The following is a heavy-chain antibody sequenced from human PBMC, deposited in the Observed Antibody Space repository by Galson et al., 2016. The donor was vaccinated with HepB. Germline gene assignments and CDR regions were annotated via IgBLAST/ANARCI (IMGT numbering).Heavy chain of an antibody. Sequence: SLRLSCAASGFTFSNYGIHWVRQAPGKGLEWVSGISSSSDNKVYAESVKGRFTISRDNAKNSLYLQMSSLRAEDTAVYYCARDPSGSLDYWGQGILVTVSS. D-gene: IGHD1-26*01. CDR3: ARDPSGSLDY. J-gene: IGHJ4*02. CDR2: ISSSSDNK. V-gene: IGHV3-21*01. CDR1: GFTFSNYG.